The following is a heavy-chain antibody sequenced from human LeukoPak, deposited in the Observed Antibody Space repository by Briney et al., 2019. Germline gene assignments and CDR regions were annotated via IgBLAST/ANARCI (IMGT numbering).Heavy chain of an antibody. CDR2: ISSNGCST. Sequence: GGSLRLSCAASGFTFSSYAMHWVRQAPGKVLEYVSAISSNGCSTYYANSVKGRFTISSDNSKNTLYLQMGSLGAEDMAVYYCARGPRYSSSSYYFDYWGQGTLVTVSS. D-gene: IGHD6-6*01. CDR3: ARGPRYSSSSYYFDY. CDR1: GFTFSSYA. J-gene: IGHJ4*02. V-gene: IGHV3-64*01.